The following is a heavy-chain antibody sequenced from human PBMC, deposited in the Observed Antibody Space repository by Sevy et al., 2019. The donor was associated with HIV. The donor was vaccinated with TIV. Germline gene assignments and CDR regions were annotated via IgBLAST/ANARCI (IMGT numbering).Heavy chain of an antibody. J-gene: IGHJ4*02. D-gene: IGHD3-10*01. CDR3: TSAPNYYGSGSYFDY. V-gene: IGHV3-74*01. CDR1: GFTFSRYW. CDR2: INSDGSST. Sequence: GGSLRLSCAVSGFTFSRYWMHWVRQAPGKGLVWVSRINSDGSSTNYADSVKGRFTISRDNAKKTLYLQMNSLRAEDTAVYYCTSAPNYYGSGSYFDYWGQGTLVTVSS.